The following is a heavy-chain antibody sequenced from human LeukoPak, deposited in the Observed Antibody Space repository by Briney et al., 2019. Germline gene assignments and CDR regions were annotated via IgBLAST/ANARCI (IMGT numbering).Heavy chain of an antibody. CDR1: GFTVSSNY. CDR3: ARGVRRGYSGYDTYYFDY. V-gene: IGHV3-66*01. D-gene: IGHD5-12*01. CDR2: IYSGGST. Sequence: GGSLRLSCAASGFTVSSNYMSWVRQAPGKGLEWVSVIYSGGSTYYADSVKGRFTISRDNSKNTLYLQMNSLRAEDTAVYYCARGVRRGYSGYDTYYFDYWGQGTLVTVSS. J-gene: IGHJ4*02.